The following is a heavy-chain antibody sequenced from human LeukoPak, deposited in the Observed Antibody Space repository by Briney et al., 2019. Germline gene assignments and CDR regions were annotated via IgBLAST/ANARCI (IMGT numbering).Heavy chain of an antibody. CDR1: GFTVSSNY. CDR3: AKGDSSSWYIYFDY. CDR2: ISGSGGST. J-gene: IGHJ4*02. V-gene: IGHV3-23*01. Sequence: GGSLRLSCAASGFTVSSNYMTWVRQAPGKGLEWVSAISGSGGSTYYADSVKGRFTISRDNSKNTLYLQMNSLRAEDTAVYYCAKGDSSSWYIYFDYWGQGTLVTVSS. D-gene: IGHD6-13*01.